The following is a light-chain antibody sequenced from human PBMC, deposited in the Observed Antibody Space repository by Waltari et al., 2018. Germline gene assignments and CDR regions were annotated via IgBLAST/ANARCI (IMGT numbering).Light chain of an antibody. J-gene: IGLJ2*01. Sequence: QSALTQPASVSGSPGQAITISCTGTTRYVGCYNYFSWYQQHPGKAPKLMIYDVSNRPSGVSNRFSGSKSGNTASLTISGLQAEDEADYYCSSYTSINTVVFGGGTKLTVL. CDR2: DVS. V-gene: IGLV2-14*01. CDR1: TRYVGCYNY. CDR3: SSYTSINTVV.